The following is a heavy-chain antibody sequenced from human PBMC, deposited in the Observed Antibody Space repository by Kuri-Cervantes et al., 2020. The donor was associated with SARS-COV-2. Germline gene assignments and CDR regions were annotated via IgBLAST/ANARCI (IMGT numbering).Heavy chain of an antibody. Sequence: ETLSLTCTASGFTFSSYAMSWVRQAPGKGLEWVSGLSYSGVSTYYADSVKGRFNISRDNSKNTLYLQMNSLRAEDTAFYYCAKRGDAHSRGWDYFDYWGQGSLVTVSS. J-gene: IGHJ4*02. D-gene: IGHD6-19*01. CDR1: GFTFSSYA. CDR3: AKRGDAHSRGWDYFDY. V-gene: IGHV3-23*01. CDR2: LSYSGVST.